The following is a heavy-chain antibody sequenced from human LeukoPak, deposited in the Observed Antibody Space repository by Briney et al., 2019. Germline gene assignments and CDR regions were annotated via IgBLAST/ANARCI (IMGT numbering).Heavy chain of an antibody. CDR3: ARLVDTAMAPLDY. D-gene: IGHD5-18*01. CDR2: IYYSGST. Sequence: PSETLSLTCTVSGGSISSYYWSWIRQPPGKGLEWIGYIYYSGSTNYNPSLKSRVTISVDTSKNQFSLKLSSVTAADTAVYYCARLVDTAMAPLDYWGQGTLVTVSS. CDR1: GGSISSYY. J-gene: IGHJ4*02. V-gene: IGHV4-59*08.